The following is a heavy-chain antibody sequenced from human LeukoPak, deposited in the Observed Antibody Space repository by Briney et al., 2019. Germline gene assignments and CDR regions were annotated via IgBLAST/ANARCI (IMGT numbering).Heavy chain of an antibody. CDR3: AREDDVYGDYAPRY. V-gene: IGHV4-31*03. CDR2: IYYSGST. CDR1: GGSISSGGYY. Sequence: SETLSLTCTVSGGSISSGGYYWSWIRQHPGKGLEWIGYIYYSGSTYYNPSLKSRVTISVDTSKNQFSLKLSSVTAADTAVYYCAREDDVYGDYAPRYWGQGTLVTVSS. D-gene: IGHD4-17*01. J-gene: IGHJ4*02.